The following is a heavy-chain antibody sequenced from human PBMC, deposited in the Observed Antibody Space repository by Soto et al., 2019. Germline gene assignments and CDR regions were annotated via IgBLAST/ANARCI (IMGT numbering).Heavy chain of an antibody. Sequence: AASVKVSCKASGGTFSSYAISWVRQAPGQGLEWMGGIIPIFGTANYAQKFQGRVTITADESTSTAYMELSSLRSEDTAVYYCAYGALEDSGSYSYAFDIWGQGTMVTVSS. CDR2: IIPIFGTA. J-gene: IGHJ3*02. V-gene: IGHV1-69*13. CDR1: GGTFSSYA. CDR3: AYGALEDSGSYSYAFDI. D-gene: IGHD1-26*01.